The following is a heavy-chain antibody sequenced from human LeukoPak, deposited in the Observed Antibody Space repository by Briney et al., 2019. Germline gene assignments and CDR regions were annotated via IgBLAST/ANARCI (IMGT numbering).Heavy chain of an antibody. CDR2: ISSSRTYI. CDR1: GFTFSNFA. V-gene: IGHV3-21*01. CDR3: ARGRGCSSTSCYPDY. Sequence: PGRSLRLSCAASGFTFSNFAMHWVRQAPGKGLEWVSSISSSRTYINYADSVKGRFTISRDNPKNSLYLQMNSLRAEDTAVYYCARGRGCSSTSCYPDYWGQGTLVTVSS. J-gene: IGHJ4*02. D-gene: IGHD2-2*01.